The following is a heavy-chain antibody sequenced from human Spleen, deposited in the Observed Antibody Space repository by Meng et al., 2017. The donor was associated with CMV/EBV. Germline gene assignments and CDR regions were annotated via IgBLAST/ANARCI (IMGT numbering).Heavy chain of an antibody. Sequence: YNLASYGLVWVRQAPGQGLEWTGWITAYNGITNFAQKFQGRVTMTTDTSTSTAYMDLTSLRSDDTAVYYCARGAGSSGCYSPNWYFDLWGRGTLVTVSS. D-gene: IGHD3-22*01. CDR1: YNLASYG. V-gene: IGHV1-18*01. J-gene: IGHJ2*01. CDR2: ITAYNGIT. CDR3: ARGAGSSGCYSPNWYFDL.